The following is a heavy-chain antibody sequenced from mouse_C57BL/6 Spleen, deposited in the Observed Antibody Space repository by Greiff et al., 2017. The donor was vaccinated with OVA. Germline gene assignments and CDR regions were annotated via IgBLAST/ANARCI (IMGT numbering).Heavy chain of an antibody. J-gene: IGHJ2*01. CDR3: ARGSRSTVTFDY. Sequence: VQLQQSGPELVKPGASVKMSCKASGYTFTDYNMHWVKQSHGKSLEWIGYINPNNGVTSYNQKFKGKATLTVNKSSSTAYMELRSLTSEDSAVYYCARGSRSTVTFDYWGQGTTLTVSS. CDR2: INPNNGVT. V-gene: IGHV1-22*01. D-gene: IGHD1-1*01. CDR1: GYTFTDYN.